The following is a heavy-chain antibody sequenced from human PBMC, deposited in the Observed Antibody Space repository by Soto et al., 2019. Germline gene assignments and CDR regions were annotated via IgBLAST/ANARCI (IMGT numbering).Heavy chain of an antibody. Sequence: QVQLQESGPGLVKPSQTLSLTCTVSDGSISSGGYYWSWIGQHPGKGLEWIGYIYCSGSTYYNPSLQSRLTISLGTTKNQCSLRLSSVTAADTAVYSRARDRGGAYHFDHWGQGTLVPVSP. CDR2: IYCSGST. CDR3: ARDRGGAYHFDH. D-gene: IGHD2-2*01. J-gene: IGHJ4*02. CDR1: DGSISSGGYY. V-gene: IGHV4-31*03.